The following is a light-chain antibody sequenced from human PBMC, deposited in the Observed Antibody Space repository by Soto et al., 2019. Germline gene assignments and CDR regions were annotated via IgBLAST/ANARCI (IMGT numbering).Light chain of an antibody. Sequence: EIVLTQSPATLFLSPGERATLSCRASQSVSSYLAWYQQKPGQAPRLLIYGASNRATGIPARFSGSGSGTDFTLTISSLEPEDFAVYYCQQRSNWPLTFGGGTKVEIK. CDR2: GAS. CDR1: QSVSSY. V-gene: IGKV3-11*01. CDR3: QQRSNWPLT. J-gene: IGKJ4*01.